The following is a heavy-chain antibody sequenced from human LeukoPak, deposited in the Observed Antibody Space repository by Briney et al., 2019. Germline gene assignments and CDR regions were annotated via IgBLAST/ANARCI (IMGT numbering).Heavy chain of an antibody. CDR2: IYYSGSA. Sequence: PSETLSLTCTVSGGSISSYFWSWIRQSPGKGLEWIGYIYYSGSADYNPSLKSRVTISVDTSKNQFSLKLSSVTAADTAVYYCARDSGLLYFDYWGQGTLVTVSS. CDR1: GGSISSYF. CDR3: ARDSGLLYFDY. V-gene: IGHV4-59*01. D-gene: IGHD3-22*01. J-gene: IGHJ4*02.